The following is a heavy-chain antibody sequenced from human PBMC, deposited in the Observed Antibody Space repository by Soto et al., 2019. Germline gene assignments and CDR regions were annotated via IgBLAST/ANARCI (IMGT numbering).Heavy chain of an antibody. CDR2: IYYSGST. V-gene: IGHV4-39*01. J-gene: IGHJ5*02. CDR1: GGSISSSSYY. Sequence: SETLSFTCTVSGGSISSSSYYGGWIRKPPGKGLEWIGSIYYSGSTYYNPSLKSRVTISVDTSKNQFSLKLSSVTAADTAVYYCARHSPSIAARPGWFDPWGQGTLVTVSS. D-gene: IGHD6-6*01. CDR3: ARHSPSIAARPGWFDP.